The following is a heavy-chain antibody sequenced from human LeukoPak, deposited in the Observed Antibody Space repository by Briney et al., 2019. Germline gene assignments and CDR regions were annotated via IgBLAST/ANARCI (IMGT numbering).Heavy chain of an antibody. CDR1: GYTFTGYY. CDR3: ASLRKFGESYYMDV. D-gene: IGHD3-10*01. J-gene: IGHJ6*03. V-gene: IGHV1-2*02. Sequence: GASVKVSCKASGYTFTGYYMHWVRQAPGQGLEWMGWINPNSGGTNYAQKFQGRVTMTRDTSISTAYMELSRLRSDDTAVYYCASLRKFGESYYMDVWGKGTTVTVSS. CDR2: INPNSGGT.